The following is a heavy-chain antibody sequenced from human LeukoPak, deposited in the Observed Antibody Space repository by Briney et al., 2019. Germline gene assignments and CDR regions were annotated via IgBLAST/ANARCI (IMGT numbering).Heavy chain of an antibody. J-gene: IGHJ4*02. CDR1: GFTFRTYW. V-gene: IGHV3-7*05. Sequence: GGSLRLSCDASGFTFRTYWMTWVRQAPGKGLEWVANIKQDGREQNYVDSVKGRFTISRDNAKNSLYLQMNSLRAEDTAVYYCARDLSPVVRASPMGYWGRGTPVTVSS. CDR2: IKQDGREQ. D-gene: IGHD3-10*01. CDR3: ARDLSPVVRASPMGY.